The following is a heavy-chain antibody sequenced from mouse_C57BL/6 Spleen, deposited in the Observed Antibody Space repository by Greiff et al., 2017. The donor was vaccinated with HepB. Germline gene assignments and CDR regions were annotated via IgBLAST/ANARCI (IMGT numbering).Heavy chain of an antibody. J-gene: IGHJ3*01. Sequence: QVQLQQPGAELVRPGSSVKLSCKASGYTFTSYWMHWVKQRPIQGLEWIGNIDPSDSETHYNQKFKDKATLTVDKSSSTAYMQLSSRTSEDSAVYYCARGVITTVVAPPWFAYWGQGTLVTVSA. CDR3: ARGVITTVVAPPWFAY. V-gene: IGHV1-52*01. CDR1: GYTFTSYW. CDR2: IDPSDSET. D-gene: IGHD1-1*01.